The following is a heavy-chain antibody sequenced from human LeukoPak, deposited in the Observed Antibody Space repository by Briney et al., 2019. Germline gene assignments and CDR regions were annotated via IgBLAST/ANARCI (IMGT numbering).Heavy chain of an antibody. J-gene: IGHJ4*02. CDR1: GFTVSSNY. V-gene: IGHV3-48*02. D-gene: IGHD4-17*01. Sequence: GGSLRLSCAASGFTVSSNYMSWVRQAPGKGLEWVSNVRPGDRARFYADSVRGRFTISRDDAKNSLYLQMNSLRDEDTAVYYCATDSHYAFDFWGLGTLVTVSS. CDR3: ATDSHYAFDF. CDR2: VRPGDRAR.